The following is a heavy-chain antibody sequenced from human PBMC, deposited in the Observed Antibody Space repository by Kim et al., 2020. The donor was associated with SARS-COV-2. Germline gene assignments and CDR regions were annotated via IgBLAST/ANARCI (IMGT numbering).Heavy chain of an antibody. CDR1: GFTFSSYG. CDR3: ANYGAMSTVTTNYYYYYYGRDV. CDR2: ISYDGSNK. D-gene: IGHD4-17*01. V-gene: IGHV3-30*18. J-gene: IGHJ6*02. Sequence: GGSLRLSCAASGFTFSSYGMHWVRQAPGKGLEWVAVISYDGSNKYYADSVKGRFTISRDNSKNTLYLQMNSLRAEDTAVYYCANYGAMSTVTTNYYYYYYGRDVWGQGTTVTVSS.